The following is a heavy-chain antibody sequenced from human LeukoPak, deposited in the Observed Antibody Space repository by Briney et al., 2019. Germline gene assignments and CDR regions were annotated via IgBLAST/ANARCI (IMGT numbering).Heavy chain of an antibody. D-gene: IGHD3-22*01. J-gene: IGHJ4*02. CDR1: GGTFSSYA. V-gene: IGHV1-46*01. CDR3: ARDRTHYYESSGYYSRWEY. CDR2: INPRGGST. Sequence: ASVTVSCTASGGTFSSYAISWVRQAPGQGLEWMGLINPRGGSTRYAQKFQGRVTMTRDTSTSTVYMELSSLRSEDTATYYCARDRTHYYESSGYYSRWEYWGQGTLVTVSS.